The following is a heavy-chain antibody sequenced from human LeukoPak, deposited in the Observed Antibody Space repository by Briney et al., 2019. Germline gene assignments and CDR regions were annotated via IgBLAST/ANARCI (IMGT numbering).Heavy chain of an antibody. J-gene: IGHJ4*02. V-gene: IGHV5-51*01. Sequence: GESLKISCKGSGYTFTSYWIGWVRQLPGKGLEWMGVIYPGDFDTRYSPSFQGQVIISADTSISTAYLQWSSLKASDTAMYYCARGWYNWNDPWYFDYWGQGTLVTVSS. CDR3: ARGWYNWNDPWYFDY. CDR1: GYTFTSYW. CDR2: IYPGDFDT. D-gene: IGHD1-20*01.